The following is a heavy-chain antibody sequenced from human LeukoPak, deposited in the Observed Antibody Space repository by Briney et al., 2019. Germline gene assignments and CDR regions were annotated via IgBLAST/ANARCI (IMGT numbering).Heavy chain of an antibody. Sequence: SVKVSCKASGGTFSSYAISWVRQAPGQGLEWMGRIIPIFDSAYYAQIFQGRVTITADKSTSTAYMDLSILTSEDTAVYYCAIERGTRIGATVDPFEYWGQGTLVTVSS. CDR3: AIERGTRIGATVDPFEY. CDR2: IIPIFDSA. D-gene: IGHD6-13*01. J-gene: IGHJ4*02. CDR1: GGTFSSYA. V-gene: IGHV1-69*06.